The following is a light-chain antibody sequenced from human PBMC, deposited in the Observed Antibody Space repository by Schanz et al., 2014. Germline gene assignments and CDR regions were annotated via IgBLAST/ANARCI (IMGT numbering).Light chain of an antibody. CDR1: QSVSTY. CDR2: GAS. J-gene: IGKJ5*01. Sequence: EIVLTQSPGTLSLSPGERATLSCRASQSVSTYLAWYQLKPGQAPRLLISGASIRATGIPDRFSGSGSGTEFTLTISRVEPEDFALYYCQQRRDWPLTFGQGTRLEIK. V-gene: IGKV3D-20*02. CDR3: QQRRDWPLT.